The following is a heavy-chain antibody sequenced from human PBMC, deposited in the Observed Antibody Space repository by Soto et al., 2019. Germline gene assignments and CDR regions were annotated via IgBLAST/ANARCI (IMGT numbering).Heavy chain of an antibody. D-gene: IGHD5-12*01. CDR1: GYTFTSYD. CDR3: ARTDSGYGLSYYYYYMDV. Sequence: ASVKVSCKASGYTFTSYDINWVRQATGQGLEWMGWMNPNSGNTGYAQKFQGRVTMTRNTSISTAYMELSSLRSEDTAVYYCARTDSGYGLSYYYYYMDVWGKGTTVTVSS. CDR2: MNPNSGNT. V-gene: IGHV1-8*01. J-gene: IGHJ6*03.